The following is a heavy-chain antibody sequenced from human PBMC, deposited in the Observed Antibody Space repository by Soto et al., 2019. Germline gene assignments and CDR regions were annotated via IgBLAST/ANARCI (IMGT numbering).Heavy chain of an antibody. CDR3: ARESQAGSYYYFDY. D-gene: IGHD3-10*01. V-gene: IGHV1-69*13. Sequence: SVKVSCKASGGTFSSYAISWVRQAPGQGLEWMGGIIPIFGTANYARKFQGRVTITADESTSTAYIELSSLRSEDTAVYYCARESQAGSYYYFDYWGQGTLVTVSS. J-gene: IGHJ4*02. CDR2: IIPIFGTA. CDR1: GGTFSSYA.